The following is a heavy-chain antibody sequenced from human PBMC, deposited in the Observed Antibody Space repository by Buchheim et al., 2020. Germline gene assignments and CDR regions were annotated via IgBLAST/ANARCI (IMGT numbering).Heavy chain of an antibody. D-gene: IGHD6-13*01. Sequence: EELVQSGGGVVQPGTSLRLSCAASGFTFSTYGMNWVRQAPGKGLEWLAVISNDGRKEYYAESVKGRFTLSRDNFKRTLYLQMDSLRPEDTAVYYCAKDRDEVAAGGLDSWGQGTL. CDR2: ISNDGRKE. CDR3: AKDRDEVAAGGLDS. V-gene: IGHV3-30*18. J-gene: IGHJ4*02. CDR1: GFTFSTYG.